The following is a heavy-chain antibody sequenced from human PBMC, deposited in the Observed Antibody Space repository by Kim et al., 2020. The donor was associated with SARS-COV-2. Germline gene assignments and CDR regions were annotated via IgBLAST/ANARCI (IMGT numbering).Heavy chain of an antibody. V-gene: IGHV3-21*01. CDR3: VRDRSFAFDV. CDR2: IRGGSVV. Sequence: GGSLRLSCAASGLPFISYSMNWVRQAPGKGLEWLSSIRGGSVVWYSAAVKGRFTITTENTRNAIYMLINSRRAEDKALDYCVRDRSFAFDV. J-gene: IGHJ3*01. CDR1: GLPFISYS.